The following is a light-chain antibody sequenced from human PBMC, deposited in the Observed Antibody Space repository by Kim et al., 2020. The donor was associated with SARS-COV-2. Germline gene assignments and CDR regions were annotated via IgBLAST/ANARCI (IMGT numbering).Light chain of an antibody. CDR3: QKCDSAPWT. J-gene: IGKJ1*01. V-gene: IGKV1-27*01. CDR2: AVS. CDR1: QDISNY. Sequence: AAVGNRVTITCRESQDISNYLAWFQLKPGKAPKLLINAVSALQPGVPSRFSGSGSGTDFTLTVTSLQPEDVATYYCQKCDSAPWTFGQGTKVDIK.